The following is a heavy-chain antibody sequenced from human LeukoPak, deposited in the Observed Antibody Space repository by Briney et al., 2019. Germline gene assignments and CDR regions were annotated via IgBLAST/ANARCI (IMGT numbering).Heavy chain of an antibody. Sequence: GESLKISCKGSGYSFTSYWIGWVRQMPGKGLEFMGILYPGDSGTRYSPSFQGQVTISADKSISTAYLQWSSLKASDTAMYYCARHETGPYFDYWGQGTLVTVSS. D-gene: IGHD1-1*01. CDR3: ARHETGPYFDY. CDR1: GYSFTSYW. V-gene: IGHV5-51*01. J-gene: IGHJ4*02. CDR2: LYPGDSGT.